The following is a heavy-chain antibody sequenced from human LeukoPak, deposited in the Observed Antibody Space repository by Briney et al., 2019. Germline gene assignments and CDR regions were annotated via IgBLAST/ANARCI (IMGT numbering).Heavy chain of an antibody. V-gene: IGHV3-7*01. CDR3: ARDLGLGGSGSYYNVDYFDY. D-gene: IGHD3-10*01. CDR2: IKQDGSEK. CDR1: GFTFSSYT. Sequence: GGSLRLSCAASGFTFSSYTMNWVRQAPGKGLEWVANIKQDGSEKYYVDSVKGRFTISRDNAKNSLYLQMNSLRAEDTAVYYCARDLGLGGSGSYYNVDYFDYWGQGTLVTVSS. J-gene: IGHJ4*02.